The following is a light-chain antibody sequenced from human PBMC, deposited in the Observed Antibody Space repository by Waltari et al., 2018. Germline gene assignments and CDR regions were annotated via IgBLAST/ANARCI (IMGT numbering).Light chain of an antibody. J-gene: IGLJ3*02. CDR1: SSNVGPNY. Sequence: QSVLTQPPSTSGTPGQRVTISCSGSSSNVGPNYVSWYQQLPGTAPTLLIYNNNRRPSGVPDRFSGSKSGTSASLAIRGLQSEDEADYYCAAWDDSLNAWMFGGGTKLTVL. CDR3: AAWDDSLNAWM. V-gene: IGLV1-44*01. CDR2: NNN.